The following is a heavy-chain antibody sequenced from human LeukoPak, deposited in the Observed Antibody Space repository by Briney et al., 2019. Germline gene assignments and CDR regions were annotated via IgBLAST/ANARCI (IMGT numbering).Heavy chain of an antibody. J-gene: IGHJ4*02. D-gene: IGHD1-1*01. CDR2: ISGSGSDI. CDR3: VETARHHDY. Sequence: KPGGSLRLSCAASGFTFSDYYMSWIRQAPGKGLECLSYISGSGSDINYVDSVKGRFTVSRDNAKNSLYLQMNSLRAEDTAVYYCVETARHHDYWGQGTLVTVSS. CDR1: GFTFSDYY. V-gene: IGHV3-11*01.